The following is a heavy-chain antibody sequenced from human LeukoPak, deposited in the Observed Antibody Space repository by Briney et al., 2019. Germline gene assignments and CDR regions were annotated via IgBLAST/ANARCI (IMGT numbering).Heavy chain of an antibody. J-gene: IGHJ3*02. CDR1: GFTFSSYA. CDR3: ARGYSLTRGAFDI. V-gene: IGHV3-30-3*01. CDR2: ISYDGSNK. Sequence: GGSLRLSCAASGFTFSSYAMHWVRQAPGKGLEWVAVISYDGSNKYYADSVKGRFTISRDNSKNTLYLQMNSLRAEDTAVYYCARGYSLTRGAFDIWGQGTMVAVSS. D-gene: IGHD5-18*01.